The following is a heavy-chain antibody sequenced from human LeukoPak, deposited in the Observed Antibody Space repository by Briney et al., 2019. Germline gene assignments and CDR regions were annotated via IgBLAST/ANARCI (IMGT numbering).Heavy chain of an antibody. CDR2: ICSHGAT. J-gene: IGHJ4*02. CDR3: TRKTDSGGSGDY. Sequence: PGGSLRLSCAASGFTVYNNYMTWVRQAPGKGLECVSVICSHGATYYAVSVKGRFTISRDKSKNTLYLQMNDLRPDGTAVYYCTRKTDSGGSGDYWGQGALVTVSS. CDR1: GFTVYNNY. V-gene: IGHV3-53*01. D-gene: IGHD3-22*01.